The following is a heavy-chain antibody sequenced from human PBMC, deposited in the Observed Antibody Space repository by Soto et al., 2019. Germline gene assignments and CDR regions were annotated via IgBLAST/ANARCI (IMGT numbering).Heavy chain of an antibody. Sequence: QVQLQESGPGLVKPSETLSLTCAVSGDSISSYYCMWIRQPPGKGLESIGYLYYGRSANYNPSLKIRFTVSGDTSTNQCSLTLSSMPAADTAVYSCALRSMAVVPEYWGQGTLVTVSS. J-gene: IGHJ4*02. D-gene: IGHD3-22*01. CDR2: LYYGRSA. V-gene: IGHV4-59*01. CDR1: GDSISSYY. CDR3: ALRSMAVVPEY.